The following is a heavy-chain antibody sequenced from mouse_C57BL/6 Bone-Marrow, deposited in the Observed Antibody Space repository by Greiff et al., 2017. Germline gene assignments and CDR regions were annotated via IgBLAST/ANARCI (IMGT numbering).Heavy chain of an antibody. Sequence: VQGVESGAELAKPGASVKLSCKASGYTFTSYWMHWVKQRPGQGLEWIGYINPSSGYTKYNQKFKDKVTLTEDKSSSTAYMQLSSLTYEDSAVYYGARPLKMGYYAMDYWGQGTSVTVSS. V-gene: IGHV1-7*01. CDR2: INPSSGYT. CDR1: GYTFTSYW. J-gene: IGHJ4*01. CDR3: ARPLKMGYYAMDY.